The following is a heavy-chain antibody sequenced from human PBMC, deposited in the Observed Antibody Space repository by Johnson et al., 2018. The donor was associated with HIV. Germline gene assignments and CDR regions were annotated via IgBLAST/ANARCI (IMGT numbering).Heavy chain of an antibody. D-gene: IGHD5-18*01. J-gene: IGHJ3*02. V-gene: IGHV3-53*01. CDR2: IYSGDTT. Sequence: VQLVESGGGLIQPGGSLRLSCVGSGFTVSSNYMSWVRQAPGKGLEWASVIYSGDTTYYAGSVKGRFTISRDNSKNTLYLQMNSLRVDDTAIYYCARAYTYGAFDIWGQGTMVTVSS. CDR3: ARAYTYGAFDI. CDR1: GFTVSSNY.